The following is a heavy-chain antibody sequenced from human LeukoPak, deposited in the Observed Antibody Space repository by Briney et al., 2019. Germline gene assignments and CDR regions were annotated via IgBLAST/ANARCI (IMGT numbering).Heavy chain of an antibody. CDR2: IRSKAYRGTT. CDR3: ARGPIQLWIHNAMDV. CDR1: GFTFGDHA. D-gene: IGHD5-18*01. V-gene: IGHV3-49*04. J-gene: IGHJ6*02. Sequence: GRSLRLSCRGYGFTFGDHAMSWVRQAPGKGLEWVGFIRSKAYRGTTEYAASVKGRFAISRDDSTSIAYLQMNSLRIEDTAVYYCARGPIQLWIHNAMDVWGQGTTVTVPS.